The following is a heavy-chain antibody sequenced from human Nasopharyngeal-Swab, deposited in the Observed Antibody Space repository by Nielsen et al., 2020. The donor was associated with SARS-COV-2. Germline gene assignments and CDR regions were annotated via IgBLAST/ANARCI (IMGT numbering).Heavy chain of an antibody. CDR3: ANSERGYDYIWGSYRYGTVGAFDY. J-gene: IGHJ4*02. CDR1: GFTFSSYA. D-gene: IGHD3-16*02. CDR2: ISGSGDST. V-gene: IGHV3-23*01. Sequence: GESLKISCAASGFTFSSYAMSWVRQAPGKGLEWVSAISGSGDSTYYADSVKGRFTISRDNSKNTLYLQMNSLRAEDTAVYYCANSERGYDYIWGSYRYGTVGAFDYWGQGTPVTVSS.